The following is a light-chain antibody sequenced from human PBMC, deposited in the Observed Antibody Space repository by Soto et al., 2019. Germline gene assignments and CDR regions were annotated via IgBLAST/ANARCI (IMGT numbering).Light chain of an antibody. V-gene: IGKV4-1*01. Sequence: DIVMTQSPDSLAVSLGERATINCKSSQSVLYSPNNKNYLAWYQQKPGQPPKLLIYWASTRESGVPDRFSGSGSVTDYTLTVSSLQAEDVAVYYCQQYYSPFLTFGGGTKVEIK. CDR1: QSVLYSPNNKNY. J-gene: IGKJ4*01. CDR2: WAS. CDR3: QQYYSPFLT.